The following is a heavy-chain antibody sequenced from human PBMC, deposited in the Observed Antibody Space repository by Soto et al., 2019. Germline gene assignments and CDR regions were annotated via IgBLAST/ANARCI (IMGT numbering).Heavy chain of an antibody. J-gene: IGHJ4*02. CDR3: AGVYYGGDSVNNF. D-gene: IGHD2-21*02. CDR1: GFSFSSYV. V-gene: IGHV3-30-3*01. CDR2: TSYDGNNS. Sequence: QVRLVESGGGVVQPGRSLRLSCAGSGFSFSSYVLSWVRQAPGRGLEWVAATSYDGNNSYYADSVKGRFIISRDNSKNTLDLEMETPRPEDTAVYYCAGVYYGGDSVNNFWGQGTPVTVSS.